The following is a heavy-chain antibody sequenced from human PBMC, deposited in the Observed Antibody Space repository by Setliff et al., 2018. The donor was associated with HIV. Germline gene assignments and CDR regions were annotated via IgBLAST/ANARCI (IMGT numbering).Heavy chain of an antibody. J-gene: IGHJ4*02. CDR1: GYFIRDNFF. CDR2: IYYSGNT. CDR3: ARVVVERATIFDF. V-gene: IGHV4-28*03. Sequence: SETLSLTCAVSGYFIRDNFFWGWVRQPPGKGLEWIGYIYYSGNTYFNPALKSRITMSVDTSEDQFSLKLSSVTAADTAVYYCARVVVERATIFDFWGPGTLVTVSS. D-gene: IGHD5-12*01.